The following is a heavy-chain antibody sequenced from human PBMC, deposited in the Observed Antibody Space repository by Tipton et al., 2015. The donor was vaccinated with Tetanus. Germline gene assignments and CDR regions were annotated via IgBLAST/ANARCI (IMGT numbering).Heavy chain of an antibody. J-gene: IGHJ6*02. V-gene: IGHV1-69*06. Sequence: QMQLVQSGAEVKKPGSSVKVSCKASGGTFSSYAISWVRQAPGQGLEWMGGIIPIFGTANYAQKFQGRVTITADKSTSTAYMELSSLRSEDTAVYYCARDPIYGAHYYYYGMDVWSQGTTVTVSS. CDR1: GGTFSSYA. D-gene: IGHD4-17*01. CDR3: ARDPIYGAHYYYYGMDV. CDR2: IIPIFGTA.